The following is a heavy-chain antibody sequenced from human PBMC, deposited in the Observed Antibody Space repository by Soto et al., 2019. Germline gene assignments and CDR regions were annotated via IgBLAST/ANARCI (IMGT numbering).Heavy chain of an antibody. CDR3: ARHVTRSITGNTLDP. J-gene: IGHJ5*02. CDR1: GGSISSSSYY. V-gene: IGHV4-39*01. D-gene: IGHD1-7*01. CDR2: IYYSGST. Sequence: SETLSLTCTVSGGSISSSSYYWGWIRQPPGKGLEWIGSIYYSGSTYYNPSLKSRVTISVDTSKNQFSLKLSSVTAADTAVYYRARHVTRSITGNTLDPWGQGTLVTVSS.